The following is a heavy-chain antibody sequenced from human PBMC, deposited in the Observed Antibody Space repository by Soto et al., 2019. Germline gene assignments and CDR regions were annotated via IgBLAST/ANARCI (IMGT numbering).Heavy chain of an antibody. CDR1: GGFISSAAYC. CDR3: SRGPSWDKIAY. Sequence: QVQLQESGPRLVSPSQTLSLTCTVSGGFISSAAYCWSWLRQSPDKGLEWIGHIHDGGTTYSSPSLRGRVTVSADTSESHFSLKLTSVSAADTAVYYCSRGPSWDKIAYWGQGIQVTVS. CDR2: IHDGGTT. D-gene: IGHD1-26*01. J-gene: IGHJ4*02. V-gene: IGHV4-30-4*01.